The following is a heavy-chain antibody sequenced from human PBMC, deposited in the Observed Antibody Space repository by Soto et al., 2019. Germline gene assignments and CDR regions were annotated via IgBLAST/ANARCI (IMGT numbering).Heavy chain of an antibody. CDR2: IYYSGST. Sequence: PSETLSLTCTVSGGSISSGGYYWSWIRQHPGKGLEWIGYIYYSGSTYYNPSLKSRVTISVDTSKNQFSLKLSSVTGADTAVYYCARERGDSHWIDPWGQGTLVTVSS. V-gene: IGHV4-31*03. J-gene: IGHJ5*02. CDR1: GGSISSGGYY. D-gene: IGHD2-21*01. CDR3: ARERGDSHWIDP.